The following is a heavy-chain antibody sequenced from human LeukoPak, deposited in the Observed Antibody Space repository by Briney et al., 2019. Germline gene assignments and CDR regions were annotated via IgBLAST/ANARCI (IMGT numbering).Heavy chain of an antibody. CDR1: GYTFTSCG. V-gene: IGHV1-18*01. CDR3: ARRFNYYDSSGYYEGFYFDY. CDR2: ISAY. D-gene: IGHD3-22*01. J-gene: IGHJ4*02. Sequence: GASVKVSCKASGYTFTSCGISWVRQAPRQGLEWMGWISAYAQKFQGRVTMTTDTSTSTAYMELRSLRSDDTAVYYCARRFNYYDSSGYYEGFYFDYWGQGTLVTVSS.